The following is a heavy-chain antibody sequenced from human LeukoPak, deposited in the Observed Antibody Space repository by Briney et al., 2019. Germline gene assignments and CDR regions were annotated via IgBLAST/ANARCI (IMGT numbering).Heavy chain of an antibody. CDR3: ARRRYYDSSGYLE. Sequence: SETLSLTCTIFGDSVSRSDSYWDWIRQPPGKGLEWIGTIYYSGRTYYSPSLKSRVTLSVDMSNNQFSLTLSSVTAADTASYFCARRRYYDSSGYLEWGQGTLVTVSS. CDR1: GDSVSRSDSY. CDR2: IYYSGRT. V-gene: IGHV4-39*01. D-gene: IGHD3-22*01. J-gene: IGHJ1*01.